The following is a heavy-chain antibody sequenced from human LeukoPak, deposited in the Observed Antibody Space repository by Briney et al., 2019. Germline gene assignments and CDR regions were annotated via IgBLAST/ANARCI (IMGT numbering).Heavy chain of an antibody. V-gene: IGHV4-59*01. CDR2: IYYSGSI. Sequence: SETLSLTCTVSGASISSYYWSWIRQPPGKGLEWIGYIYYSGSINYNPSLKSRVTISVDTSKNQFSLKLSSVTAADTAVYYCARLRIAAAGTRGPNAFDIWGQGTMVTVSS. J-gene: IGHJ3*02. CDR3: ARLRIAAAGTRGPNAFDI. CDR1: GASISSYY. D-gene: IGHD6-13*01.